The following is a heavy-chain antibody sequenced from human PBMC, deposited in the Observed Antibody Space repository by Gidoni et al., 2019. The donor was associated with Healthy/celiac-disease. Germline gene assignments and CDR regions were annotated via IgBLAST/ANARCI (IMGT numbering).Heavy chain of an antibody. CDR1: GFTFSSYS. CDR3: ARDSITIFGVVISDAFDI. J-gene: IGHJ3*02. V-gene: IGHV3-21*01. CDR2: ISSSSSYI. Sequence: EVQLVESGGGLVKRGGSLRLPCAASGFTFSSYSMYWVRQAPGKGLEWVSSISSSSSYIYYADSVKGRFTISRDNAKNSLYLQMNSLRAEDTAVYYCARDSITIFGVVISDAFDIWGQGTMVTVSS. D-gene: IGHD3-3*01.